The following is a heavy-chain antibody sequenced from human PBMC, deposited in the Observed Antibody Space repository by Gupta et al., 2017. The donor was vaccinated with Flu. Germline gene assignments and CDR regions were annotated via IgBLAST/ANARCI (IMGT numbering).Heavy chain of an antibody. J-gene: IGHJ4*02. CDR3: ARDRAHVLTGYSFDN. CDR1: GYTFTSYG. D-gene: IGHD3-9*01. V-gene: IGHV1-18*01. CDR2: ISAYNGHT. Sequence: QVQLVQSGAEVKKPGASVKVSCKASGYTFTSYGISWVRQAPGQGLEWMGWISAYNGHTNYAQKLQDRVAMTTDTATNTAYLELRSLRSDDTAVYYCARDRAHVLTGYSFDNWGQGTLVTVSS.